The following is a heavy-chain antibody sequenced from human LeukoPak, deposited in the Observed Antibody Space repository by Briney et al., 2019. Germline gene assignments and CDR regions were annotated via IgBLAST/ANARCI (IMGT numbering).Heavy chain of an antibody. CDR1: GCRFTSYD. V-gene: IGHV1-46*01. J-gene: IGHJ4*02. D-gene: IGHD2-2*01. CDR3: ARDGPTAAPFDY. Sequence: AASVKVSCKASGCRFTSYDMHWVRQAPGQGLEWMGIINPSGGSISYAQRFQGRVAMTRDTSTTTVYMEVNSLTSEDTAVYFCARDGPTAAPFDYWGQGTLVTVSS. CDR2: INPSGGSI.